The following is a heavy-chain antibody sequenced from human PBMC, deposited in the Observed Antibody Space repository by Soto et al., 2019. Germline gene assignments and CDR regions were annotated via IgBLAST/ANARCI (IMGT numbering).Heavy chain of an antibody. J-gene: IGHJ6*02. D-gene: IGHD6-19*01. CDR1: GGSISSYY. Sequence: SETLSLTCTVSGGSISSYYWSWIRQPAGKGLEWIGRIYTSGSTNYNPSLKSRVTMSVDTSKNQFSLKLSSVTAADTAVYYCARDLEAVAGTGYYYGMDVWGQGTTVTVSS. CDR3: ARDLEAVAGTGYYYGMDV. V-gene: IGHV4-4*07. CDR2: IYTSGST.